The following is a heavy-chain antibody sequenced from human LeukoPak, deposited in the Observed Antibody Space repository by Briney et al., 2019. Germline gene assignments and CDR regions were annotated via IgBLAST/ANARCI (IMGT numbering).Heavy chain of an antibody. V-gene: IGHV3-30*18. CDR2: ISYDGINK. Sequence: QPGGSLRLSCATSGFIFGSYGMHGVRQAPGKGLEWVALISYDGINKHYADSVKGRFTISRDNSNDTLYVQMNSLRAEDTAVYYCAKGQRDYYDSSGLVHWGQGTLVTVSS. J-gene: IGHJ4*02. CDR1: GFIFGSYG. CDR3: AKGQRDYYDSSGLVH. D-gene: IGHD3-22*01.